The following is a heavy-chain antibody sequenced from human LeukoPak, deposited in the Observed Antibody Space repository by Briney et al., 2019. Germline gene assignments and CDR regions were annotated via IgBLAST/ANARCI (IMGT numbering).Heavy chain of an antibody. CDR2: ISLVGGT. Sequence: VSPISLVGGTYYADSVRGRFTISRDDSKNMVYLQMNSLRAEDTAVYYCAKDGQWLVTFGYWGQGTLVTVSS. CDR3: AKDGQWLVTFGY. J-gene: IGHJ4*02. V-gene: IGHV3-23*01. D-gene: IGHD6-19*01.